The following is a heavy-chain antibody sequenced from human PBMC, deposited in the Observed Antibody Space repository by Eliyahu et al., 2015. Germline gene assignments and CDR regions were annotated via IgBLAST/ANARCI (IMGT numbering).Heavy chain of an antibody. CDR1: GLTFSSYG. Sequence: QVQLVESGGGVVQPGRSLRLSCAASGLTFSSYGMHWVRQAPGKGLEWVAVISYDGSNKYYADSVKGRFTISRDNSKNTLYLQMNSLRAEDTAVYYCAKDRGWDYIWGSYEGWGQGTLVIVSS. CDR2: ISYDGSNK. CDR3: AKDRGWDYIWGSYEG. J-gene: IGHJ4*02. D-gene: IGHD3-16*01. V-gene: IGHV3-30*18.